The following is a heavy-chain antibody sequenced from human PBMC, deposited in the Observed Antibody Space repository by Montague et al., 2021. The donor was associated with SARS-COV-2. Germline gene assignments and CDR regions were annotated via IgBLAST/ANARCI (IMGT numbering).Heavy chain of an antibody. CDR1: GGSISSSNW. J-gene: IGHJ4*02. V-gene: IGHV4-4*02. D-gene: IGHD3-22*01. CDR3: ARRVSWVTMIVVVAHFDY. CDR2: IYHGGST. Sequence: SETLSLTCAVSGGSISSSNWWSWVRQPPGKGLEWIGEIYHGGSTNYNPSLKSRVTISVDKSKNQFSLKLSSVTAANTAVYYCARRVSWVTMIVVVAHFDYWGQGTLVTVSS.